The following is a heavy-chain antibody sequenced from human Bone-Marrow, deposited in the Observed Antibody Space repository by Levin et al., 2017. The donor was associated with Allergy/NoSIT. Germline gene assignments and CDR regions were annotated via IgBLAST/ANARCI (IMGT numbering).Heavy chain of an antibody. D-gene: IGHD2-8*01. CDR2: IYSDGST. J-gene: IGHJ5*02. CDR1: GFAVSRSY. V-gene: IGHV3-53*01. CDR3: ATVVWGVYAADA. Sequence: GGSLRLSCAASGFAVSRSYMSWVRQAPGKGLEWVSMIYSDGSTYNVDAVKGRFAISRDDGENTLYLQMNSLRAEDTAVYYCATVVWGVYAADAWGPGTLVTVSS.